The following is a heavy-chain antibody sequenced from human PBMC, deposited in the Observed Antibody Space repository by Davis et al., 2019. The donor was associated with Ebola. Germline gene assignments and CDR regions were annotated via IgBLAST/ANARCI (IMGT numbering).Heavy chain of an antibody. D-gene: IGHD3-22*01. J-gene: IGHJ4*02. Sequence: GESLKISCAASGFTFDDYTMHWVRQAPGKGLEWVAIIWYDGTKKYYADSVKGRFSISRDNAHNTLFLQMSGLRAEDTAVYYCAKGDRTTLYYDTGHDYWGQGTLVTVSS. CDR3: AKGDRTTLYYDTGHDY. V-gene: IGHV3-33*08. CDR1: GFTFDDYT. CDR2: IWYDGTKK.